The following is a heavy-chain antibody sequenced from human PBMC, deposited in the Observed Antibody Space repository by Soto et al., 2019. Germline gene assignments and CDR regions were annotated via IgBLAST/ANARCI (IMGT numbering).Heavy chain of an antibody. V-gene: IGHV1-46*01. CDR3: AREDGGGGRRHDF. J-gene: IGHJ4*02. Sequence: QVQLVQSGAEVRKPGASVTISCKTSGYTFAIHYIHWVRQAPGQGLEWMGMINPNDGSTSYVQKFQVRVTMIRDTCTRTVFLNMSRLTSDGTAVFFCAREDGGGGRRHDFWGQGTLITVSS. CDR1: GYTFAIHY. D-gene: IGHD2-15*01. CDR2: INPNDGST.